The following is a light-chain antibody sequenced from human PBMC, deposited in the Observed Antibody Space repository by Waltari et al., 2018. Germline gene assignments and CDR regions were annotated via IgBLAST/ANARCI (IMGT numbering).Light chain of an antibody. CDR3: QQYYSYPPWT. CDR2: AAS. Sequence: AIRITQSPSSLSASTGDRVTINCRASQGISSYLAWYQQKPGKAPKLLIYAASTLQSGVPSRFSGSGSGTDFTLTISCLQSEDFATYYCQQYYSYPPWTFGQGTKGEIK. J-gene: IGKJ1*01. V-gene: IGKV1-8*01. CDR1: QGISSY.